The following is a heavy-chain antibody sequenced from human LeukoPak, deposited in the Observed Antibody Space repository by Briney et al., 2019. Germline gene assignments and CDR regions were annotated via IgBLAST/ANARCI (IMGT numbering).Heavy chain of an antibody. V-gene: IGHV4-39*01. J-gene: IGHJ3*02. CDR1: GGSISSSSYY. Sequence: PSETLSLTCTVSGGSISSSSYYWGWIRQPPGKGLEWIGSIYYSASTYYNPSLKSRVTISVDTSKNQFSLKLSSVTAADTAVYYCARRYYYDSSGYYSDAFDIWGQGTMVTVSS. D-gene: IGHD3-22*01. CDR2: IYYSAST. CDR3: ARRYYYDSSGYYSDAFDI.